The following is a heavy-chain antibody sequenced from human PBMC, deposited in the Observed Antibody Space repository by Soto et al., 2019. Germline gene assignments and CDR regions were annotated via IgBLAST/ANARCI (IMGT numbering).Heavy chain of an antibody. D-gene: IGHD2-15*01. J-gene: IGHJ4*02. CDR3: ARDLGVALATLTLDY. CDR1: GFTFSTYS. Sequence: EVQLVESGGGLVKPGGSLRLSCAASGFTFSTYSMNLVRQAPGTGLEWVADITTSSSFRFYADSVEGRFTISRDDAKNSLYLQMNSLRAEDTGVYYCARDLGVALATLTLDYWGQGALVTVSS. V-gene: IGHV3-21*01. CDR2: ITTSSSFR.